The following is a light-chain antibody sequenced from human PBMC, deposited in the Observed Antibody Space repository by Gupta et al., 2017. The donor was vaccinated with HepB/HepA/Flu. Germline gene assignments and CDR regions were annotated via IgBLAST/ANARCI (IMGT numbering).Light chain of an antibody. Sequence: QSVLTQPPPVSGAPGQRVPISCTGSSSNIGAGYDVHWYQQLPGPAPKLLIYGNSNRPSGVPDRFSGSKSGTSASLAITGLQAEDEADYYCQSYDSSLSGSVFGGGTKLTVL. CDR1: SSNIGAGYD. V-gene: IGLV1-40*01. J-gene: IGLJ2*01. CDR2: GNS. CDR3: QSYDSSLSGSV.